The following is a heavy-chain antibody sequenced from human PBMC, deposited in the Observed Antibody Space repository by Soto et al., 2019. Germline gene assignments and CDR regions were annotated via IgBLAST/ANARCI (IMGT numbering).Heavy chain of an antibody. CDR3: ARSVGSSGNFLVY. V-gene: IGHV4-61*01. CDR2: IYYSGST. CDR1: GGSVSSGSYY. D-gene: IGHD6-6*01. Sequence: PSETLSLTCTVSGGSVSSGSYYWSWIRQPPGKGLEWIGYIYYSGSTNYNPSLKSRVTISVDTSKNQFSLKLSSVTAADTAVYYCARSVGSSGNFLVYWGQGTLVTVSS. J-gene: IGHJ4*02.